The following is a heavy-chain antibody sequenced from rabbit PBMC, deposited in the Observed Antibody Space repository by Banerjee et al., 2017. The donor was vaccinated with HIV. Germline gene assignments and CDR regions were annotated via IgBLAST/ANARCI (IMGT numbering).Heavy chain of an antibody. J-gene: IGHJ4*01. CDR3: ARHRAGGYGHDL. CDR2: INTSSGNT. Sequence: QEQLEESGGGLVQPEGSLTLTCTASGFSFNNKYVMCWVRQAPGKGLEWIACINTSSGNTVYATWAKGRFTVSKSSSTTVTLQMTSLTAADTATYFCARHRAGGYGHDLWGPGTLVTVS. V-gene: IGHV1S45*01. CDR1: GFSFNNKYV. D-gene: IGHD1-1*01.